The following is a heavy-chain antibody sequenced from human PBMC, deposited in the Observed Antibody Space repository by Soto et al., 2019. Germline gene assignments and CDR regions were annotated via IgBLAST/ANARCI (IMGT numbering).Heavy chain of an antibody. J-gene: IGHJ6*02. D-gene: IGHD3-22*01. CDR1: GFTFSSYA. CDR3: AKGGGSKDYYDTSGYYLYYYYAMDV. Sequence: EVQLLESGGGLVQPGGSLRLSCEASGFTFSSYAMTWVRQAPGKGREGVSALSGSGVSTYYADSVKGRFTISRDNSKNTLYLQMNSLRAEDTAVYYCAKGGGSKDYYDTSGYYLYYYYAMDVWGQGTTVTVSS. CDR2: LSGSGVST. V-gene: IGHV3-23*01.